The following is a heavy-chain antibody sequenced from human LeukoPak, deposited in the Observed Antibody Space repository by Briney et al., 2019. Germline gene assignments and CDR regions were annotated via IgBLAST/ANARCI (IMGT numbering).Heavy chain of an antibody. CDR2: TTDKTNTYTT. J-gene: IGHJ4*02. CDR1: GFTFSDHY. CDR3: VRVIQAIGWWHFDY. V-gene: IGHV3-72*01. D-gene: IGHD6-19*01. Sequence: TGRSLRLSCGASGFTFSDHYMDWVRQAPGKGLEWVGRTTDKTNTYTTEYAASVKGRFTISRDDSKNSMYLHMTNLITEDTAVYYCVRVIQAIGWWHFDYWGQGTLLTVSS.